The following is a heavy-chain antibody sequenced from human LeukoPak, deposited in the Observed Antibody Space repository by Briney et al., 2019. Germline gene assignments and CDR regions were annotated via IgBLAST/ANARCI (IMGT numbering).Heavy chain of an antibody. J-gene: IGHJ5*02. CDR1: GGSISSGDYY. CDR3: ARDITMVRGVGWFDP. Sequence: PSETLSLTCTVSGGSISSGDYYWSWIRQPPGKGLEWIGYIYYSGSTYYNPSLKSRVTISVDTSKNQFSLKLSSVTAADTAVYYCARDITMVRGVGWFDPWGQGTLVTVPS. CDR2: IYYSGST. V-gene: IGHV4-30-4*01. D-gene: IGHD3-10*01.